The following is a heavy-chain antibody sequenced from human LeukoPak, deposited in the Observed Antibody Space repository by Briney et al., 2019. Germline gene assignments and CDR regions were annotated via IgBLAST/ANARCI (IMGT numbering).Heavy chain of an antibody. Sequence: GGSLRLSCAASGFTFSFYSMNWVRQAPGKGLEWVSSICSGSTYTYYADSMKGRFTISRDDAKSSLYLQTNSLRAEDTAVYYCVRGEFGLDYWGQGTLVTVSS. CDR3: VRGEFGLDY. CDR2: ICSGSTYT. J-gene: IGHJ4*02. CDR1: GFTFSFYS. V-gene: IGHV3-21*01. D-gene: IGHD3-10*01.